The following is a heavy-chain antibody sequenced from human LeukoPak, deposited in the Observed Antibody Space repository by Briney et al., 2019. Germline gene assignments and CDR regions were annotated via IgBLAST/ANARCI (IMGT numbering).Heavy chain of an antibody. CDR3: VREMVVAATPWYFNL. V-gene: IGHV3-30*03. D-gene: IGHD2-15*01. Sequence: GKSLRLSCAASQFSMGNFGMHWVRQAPGKGLEWVGMILHDGRHAYYADSVKGRFTISRDNAKNSLYLQMNSLRAEDTAMYYCVREMVVAATPWYFNLWGRGTLVTVSS. J-gene: IGHJ2*01. CDR1: QFSMGNFG. CDR2: ILHDGRHA.